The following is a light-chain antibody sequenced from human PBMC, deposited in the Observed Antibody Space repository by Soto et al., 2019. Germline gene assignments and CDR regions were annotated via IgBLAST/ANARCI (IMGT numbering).Light chain of an antibody. V-gene: IGLV2-14*03. CDR2: HVT. CDR1: GSDIGIYNY. J-gene: IGLJ1*01. CDR3: CSLTTSHTYV. Sequence: QSALTQPASVSGSPGQSITISCTGTGSDIGIYNYVSWYQQHPGKAPKLMIYHVTYRPSGVSNRYSGSKSGNSASLTISGLQADDEADYYCCSLTTSHTYVFGSGTKLTVL.